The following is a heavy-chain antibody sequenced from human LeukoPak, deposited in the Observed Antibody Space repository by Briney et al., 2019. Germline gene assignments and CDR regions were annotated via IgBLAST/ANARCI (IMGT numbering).Heavy chain of an antibody. D-gene: IGHD3-10*01. V-gene: IGHV1-2*02. CDR3: ARGIINKDAFDI. Sequence: VSVKVSCKASGYTFTGYYLHWVRQAPGQGLEWVGWIHPNSGGTNYAQKFQGRVTMTRDTSITTAYMELSRLTSDDTALYYCARGIINKDAFDIWGQGTMVTVSS. CDR2: IHPNSGGT. CDR1: GYTFTGYY. J-gene: IGHJ3*02.